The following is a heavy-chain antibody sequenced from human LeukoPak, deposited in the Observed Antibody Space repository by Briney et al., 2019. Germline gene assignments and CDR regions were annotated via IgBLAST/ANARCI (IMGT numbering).Heavy chain of an antibody. CDR1: GGTFSSYA. J-gene: IGHJ4*02. CDR2: IIPILGIA. Sequence: SVKVSCKASGGTFSSYAISWVRQAPGQGLAWMGRIIPILGIANYAQKFQGRVTITADKSTSTAYMELSSLRSEDTAVYYCARDWFMVRGVIPYFDYWGQGTLVTVSS. CDR3: ARDWFMVRGVIPYFDY. V-gene: IGHV1-69*04. D-gene: IGHD3-10*01.